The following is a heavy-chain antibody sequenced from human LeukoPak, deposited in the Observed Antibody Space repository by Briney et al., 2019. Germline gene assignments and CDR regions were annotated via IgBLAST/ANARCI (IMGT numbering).Heavy chain of an antibody. D-gene: IGHD4-11*01. V-gene: IGHV4-4*09. J-gene: IGHJ6*03. CDR2: IYTSGST. Sequence: SETLSLTCTVSGGSISSYYWSWIRQPPGKGLEWIGYIYTSGSTNYNPSLKSRVTISVDTSKNQFSLKLSSVTAADTAVYYCAKMTTAYDCYSYLDVWGKGTTVTVCS. CDR3: AKMTTAYDCYSYLDV. CDR1: GGSISSYY.